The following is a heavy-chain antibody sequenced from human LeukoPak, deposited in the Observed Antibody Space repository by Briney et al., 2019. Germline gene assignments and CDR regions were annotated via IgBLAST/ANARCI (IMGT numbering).Heavy chain of an antibody. D-gene: IGHD4-17*01. Sequence: SVKVSCKASGGTFSSYAISWVRQAPGQGREWMGGIIPIFGTAHYAQKFQRRVTITTDDPTSTAYLALRRLRSEDTAVYYWASPLLDSGDYGPHFDYWGQGTLVTVSS. CDR3: ASPLLDSGDYGPHFDY. CDR2: IIPIFGTA. J-gene: IGHJ4*02. CDR1: GGTFSSYA. V-gene: IGHV1-69*05.